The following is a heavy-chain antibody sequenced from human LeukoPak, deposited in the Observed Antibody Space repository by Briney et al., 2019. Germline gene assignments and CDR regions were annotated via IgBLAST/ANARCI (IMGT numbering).Heavy chain of an antibody. V-gene: IGHV1-8*01. CDR3: ARGLRDCSSTSCYYAFDI. CDR2: MNPNSGNT. D-gene: IGHD2-2*01. J-gene: IGHJ3*02. Sequence: ASVKVSCKASGYTFTSYDINWVRQATGQGLEWMGWMNPNSGNTGYAQKFQGRVTMTRNTSISTAYMELSSLRSGDTAVYYCARGLRDCSSTSCYYAFDIWGQGTVVTVSS. CDR1: GYTFTSYD.